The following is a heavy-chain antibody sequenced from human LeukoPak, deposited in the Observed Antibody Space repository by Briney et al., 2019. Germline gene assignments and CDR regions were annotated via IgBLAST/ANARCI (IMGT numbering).Heavy chain of an antibody. CDR2: INPNSGGT. V-gene: IGHV1-2*02. Sequence: ASVKVSCKASGYTFTGYYMHWVRQAPGQGLEWMGWINPNSGGTNYAQKFQGRVTMTRDTSISTAYMELSRLRSDDTAVYYCATSIGDYAGWLDPWGQGTLVTVSS. CDR1: GYTFTGYY. D-gene: IGHD4-17*01. J-gene: IGHJ5*02. CDR3: ATSIGDYAGWLDP.